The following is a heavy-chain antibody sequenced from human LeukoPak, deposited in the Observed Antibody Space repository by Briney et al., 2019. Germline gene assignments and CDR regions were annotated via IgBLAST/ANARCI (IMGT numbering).Heavy chain of an antibody. CDR3: AKVHTSGWSRTSYSFDS. D-gene: IGHD6-19*01. CDR1: GFTFNSYA. V-gene: IGHV3-23*01. Sequence: PGGSLRLSCAAAGFTFNSYALNWVRQAPGKGLQWVSFISGGGGTTDYADSVKGRFTISRDNSKKTLYLKMNSLRAEDTAVYYCAKVHTSGWSRTSYSFDSWGQGTLVTVSS. J-gene: IGHJ4*02. CDR2: ISGGGGTT.